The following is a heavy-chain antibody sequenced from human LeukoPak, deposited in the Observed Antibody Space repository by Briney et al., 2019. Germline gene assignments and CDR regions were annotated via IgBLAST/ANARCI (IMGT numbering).Heavy chain of an antibody. Sequence: RGSLRLSCAASGFTFSSYWMTWVRQAPGKGLEWVAKIKQEGSEKYYVDSVKGRFTISRDNAKNSMYLQMNSLRAEDTAVYCCATAASGRVLDYWGLGTLVTVSS. V-gene: IGHV3-7*05. J-gene: IGHJ4*02. CDR1: GFTFSSYW. D-gene: IGHD6-13*01. CDR2: IKQEGSEK. CDR3: ATAASGRVLDY.